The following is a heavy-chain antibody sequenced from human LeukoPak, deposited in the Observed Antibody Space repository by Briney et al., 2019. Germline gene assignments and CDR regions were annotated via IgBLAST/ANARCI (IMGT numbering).Heavy chain of an antibody. D-gene: IGHD1-26*01. CDR3: ARETQDVYSGSYYRQ. CDR2: IKQDGSEK. J-gene: IGHJ4*02. V-gene: IGHV3-7*01. CDR1: GFTFSSYW. Sequence: AGGSLRLSCAASGFTFSSYWMSWVRQAPGKGLEWVANIKQDGSEKYYVDSVKGRFTISRDNAKNSLYLQMNSLRAEDTAVYYCARETQDVYSGSYYRQWGQGTLVTVSS.